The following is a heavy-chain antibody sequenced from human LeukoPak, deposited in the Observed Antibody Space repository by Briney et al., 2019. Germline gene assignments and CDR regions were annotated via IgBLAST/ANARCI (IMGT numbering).Heavy chain of an antibody. J-gene: IGHJ5*02. Sequence: GGSLRLSCASSGFIFSSNSMNWVRQAPGEGLEWISYISSRSSTIYYADSVKGRFTISRDNAKNSLYLQMNSLRAEDTAVYYCARGGGTYKGWFDPWGQGTLVTVSS. D-gene: IGHD1-26*01. CDR1: GFIFSSNS. CDR2: ISSRSSTI. CDR3: ARGGGTYKGWFDP. V-gene: IGHV3-48*04.